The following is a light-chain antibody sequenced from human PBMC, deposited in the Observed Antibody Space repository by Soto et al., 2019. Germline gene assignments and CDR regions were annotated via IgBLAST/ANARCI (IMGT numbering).Light chain of an antibody. Sequence: EIVLTQSPVTLSLSPGERATLSCRASQSVRTYLAWYQVKPGQAPRLLIYGASTRATGIPVRFSGSGSGTEFTLTISSLEPEDFAVYYCQQRSNWPITFGQGTRLEIK. CDR1: QSVRTY. V-gene: IGKV3-11*01. J-gene: IGKJ5*01. CDR3: QQRSNWPIT. CDR2: GAS.